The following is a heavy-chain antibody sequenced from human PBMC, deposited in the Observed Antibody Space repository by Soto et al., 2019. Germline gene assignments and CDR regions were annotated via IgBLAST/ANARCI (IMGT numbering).Heavy chain of an antibody. D-gene: IGHD3-10*01. CDR3: ARANLPLLWFGELFAH. Sequence: PGGSLRLSCAAPGFTFSSYAMHWVRQAPGKGLEWVAVISYDGSNKYYADSVKGRFTISRDNSKNTLYPQMNSLRAEDTAVYYCARANLPLLWFGELFAHWGQGTLVTVSS. CDR1: GFTFSSYA. CDR2: ISYDGSNK. J-gene: IGHJ4*02. V-gene: IGHV3-30-3*01.